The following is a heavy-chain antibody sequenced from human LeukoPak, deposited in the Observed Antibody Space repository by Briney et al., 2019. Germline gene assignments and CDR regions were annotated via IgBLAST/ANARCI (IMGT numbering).Heavy chain of an antibody. CDR2: INPNGDRT. Sequence: ASVKVSCKASENTFSNYYMHWVRQAPGQGLEWLGLINPNGDRTAYAQNFQGRVTMTRDTSTTTFYLELSSLRSEDTAVYYCATGFTWGQGTLVTVSS. J-gene: IGHJ5*02. CDR3: ATGFT. CDR1: ENTFSNYY. V-gene: IGHV1-46*01.